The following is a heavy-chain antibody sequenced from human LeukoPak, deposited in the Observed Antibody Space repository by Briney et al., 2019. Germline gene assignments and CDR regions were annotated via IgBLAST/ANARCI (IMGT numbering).Heavy chain of an antibody. CDR3: ARDSSGSYPGYYFDY. CDR2: INWNGGST. V-gene: IGHV3-20*04. J-gene: IGHJ4*02. CDR1: GFTFDDYG. Sequence: GGSLRLSCAASGFTFDDYGMSWVRQAPGKGLEWVSGINWNGGSTGYADSVKGRFTISRDNAKNSLYLQMNSLRAEDTALYYCARDSSGSYPGYYFDYRGQGTLVTVSS. D-gene: IGHD1-26*01.